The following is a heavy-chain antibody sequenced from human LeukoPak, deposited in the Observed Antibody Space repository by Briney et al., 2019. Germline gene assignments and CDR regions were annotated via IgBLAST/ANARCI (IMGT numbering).Heavy chain of an antibody. CDR3: ARDSPGVSWYDY. V-gene: IGHV4-59*12. J-gene: IGHJ4*02. D-gene: IGHD2-15*01. Sequence: PSETLSLTCTVSAGSIRSYYWSWIRQPPGKGLELIGYIFNSGSTYYNPSLKSRVTISVDTSKNQFSLKLSSVTAADTAVCYCARDSPGVSWYDYWGQGTLVTVSS. CDR1: AGSIRSYY. CDR2: IFNSGST.